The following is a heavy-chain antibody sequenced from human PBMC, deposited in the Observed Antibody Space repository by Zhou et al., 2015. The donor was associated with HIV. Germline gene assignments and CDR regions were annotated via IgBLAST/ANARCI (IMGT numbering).Heavy chain of an antibody. J-gene: IGHJ4*02. Sequence: QVQLVQSGAEVKKPGSSVKVSCKASGGTFSSYTISWVRQAPGQGLEWMGRIIPILGIANYAQKFQGRVTITADKSTSTAYMELSSLRSEDTAVYYCARATYYYDSSGYYYSPFDYWGQGTLVTVSS. CDR3: ARATYYYDSSGYYYSPFDY. CDR2: IIPILGIA. V-gene: IGHV1-69*02. CDR1: GGTFSSYT. D-gene: IGHD3-22*01.